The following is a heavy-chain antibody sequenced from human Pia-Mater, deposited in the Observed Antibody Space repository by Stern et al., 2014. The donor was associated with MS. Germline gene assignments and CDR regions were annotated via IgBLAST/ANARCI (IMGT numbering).Heavy chain of an antibody. D-gene: IGHD3-10*01. CDR1: GFSPAPFGVG. V-gene: IGHV2-5*02. CDR2: IYWDDVK. J-gene: IGHJ4*02. CDR3: AHTLITLGRGLPFDY. Sequence: QITLKESGPTLVKPTQTLTLTSPFLGFSPAPFGVGVAWILQPPERPWGCFAPIYWDDVKRYSPSLKSSLTITKDTSKNQVVLTMTHLDPVDTATYYCAHTLITLGRGLPFDYWGQGTLVTVSS.